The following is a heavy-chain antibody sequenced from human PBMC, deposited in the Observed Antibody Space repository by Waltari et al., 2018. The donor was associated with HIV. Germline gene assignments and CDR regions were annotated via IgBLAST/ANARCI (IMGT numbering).Heavy chain of an antibody. CDR3: AKGWTPRYFDY. CDR2: ISYDGSNK. V-gene: IGHV3-30*18. J-gene: IGHJ4*02. D-gene: IGHD1-1*01. Sequence: QVQLVESGGGVVQPGRSLRLSCAAYGFTSRVYGMHWVRQAPGKGLELVAVISYDGSNKYYEDSVKGRFTISRDNSKNTLYLQMNSLRAEDTAVYYCAKGWTPRYFDYWGQGTLVTVSS. CDR1: GFTSRVYG.